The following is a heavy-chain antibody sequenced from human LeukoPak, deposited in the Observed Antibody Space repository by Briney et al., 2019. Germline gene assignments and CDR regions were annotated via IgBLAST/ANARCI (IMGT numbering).Heavy chain of an antibody. Sequence: ASVKVSCKASGYTFTGYYMHWVRQAPGQGLEWMGWINPNSGGTNYAQKFQGRVTTTRDTSISTAYMELSRLRSDDTAVYYCARIVVPAATKDYWGQGTLVTVSS. D-gene: IGHD2-2*01. CDR3: ARIVVPAATKDY. J-gene: IGHJ4*02. CDR1: GYTFTGYY. CDR2: INPNSGGT. V-gene: IGHV1-2*02.